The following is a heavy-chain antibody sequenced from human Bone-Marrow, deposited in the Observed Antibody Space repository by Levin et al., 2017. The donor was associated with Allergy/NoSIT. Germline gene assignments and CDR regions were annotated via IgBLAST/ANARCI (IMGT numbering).Heavy chain of an antibody. CDR2: ISGSGGST. CDR3: AKSKGQQLPYYYYGMDV. Sequence: GGSLRLSCAASGFTFSSYAMSWVRQAPGKGLEWVSAISGSGGSTYYADSVKGRFTISRDNSKNTLYLQMNSLRAEDTAVYYCAKSKGQQLPYYYYGMDVWGQGTTVTVSS. D-gene: IGHD6-13*01. CDR1: GFTFSSYA. J-gene: IGHJ6*02. V-gene: IGHV3-23*01.